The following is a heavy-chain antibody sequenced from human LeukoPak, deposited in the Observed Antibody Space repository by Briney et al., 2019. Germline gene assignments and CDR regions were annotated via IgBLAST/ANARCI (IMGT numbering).Heavy chain of an antibody. V-gene: IGHV3-30*18. J-gene: IGHJ4*02. D-gene: IGHD3-10*01. Sequence: PGRSLRLSCAASGFTFRSSGMHWVRQAPGKGLEWVAVISYDGSITEYADSVKGRFTISRDNSKNTLYLEMNSLKPVDTAMYYYAKVEGSGSYMYAFDYWGQGTLVTVSS. CDR3: AKVEGSGSYMYAFDY. CDR1: GFTFRSSG. CDR2: ISYDGSIT.